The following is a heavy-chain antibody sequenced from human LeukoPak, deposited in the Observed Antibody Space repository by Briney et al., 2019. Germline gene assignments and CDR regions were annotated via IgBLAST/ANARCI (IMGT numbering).Heavy chain of an antibody. J-gene: IGHJ1*01. Sequence: SETLSLTCTVSGGSISSSSYYWGWIRQPPGKGLEWIGSIYHSGSTNYNPSLKSRVTISVDKSKNQFSLKLSSVTAADTAVYYCARDGPHYDYVWGSYRYYEYFQHWGQGTLVTVSS. CDR3: ARDGPHYDYVWGSYRYYEYFQH. CDR2: IYHSGST. CDR1: GGSISSSSYY. D-gene: IGHD3-16*02. V-gene: IGHV4-39*07.